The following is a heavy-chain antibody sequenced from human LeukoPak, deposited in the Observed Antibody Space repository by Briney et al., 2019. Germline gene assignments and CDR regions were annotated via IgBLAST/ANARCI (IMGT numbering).Heavy chain of an antibody. J-gene: IGHJ4*02. CDR3: ARGRMIVARQWFDY. CDR2: INHSGST. V-gene: IGHV4-34*01. CDR1: SGSFSGYY. Sequence: SETLSLTCAVYSGSFSGYYWSWIRQPPGKGLEWIGEINHSGSTNYNPSLKSRVTISVDTSKNQFSLKLSSVTAADTAVYYCARGRMIVARQWFDYWGQGTLVTVSS. D-gene: IGHD3-22*01.